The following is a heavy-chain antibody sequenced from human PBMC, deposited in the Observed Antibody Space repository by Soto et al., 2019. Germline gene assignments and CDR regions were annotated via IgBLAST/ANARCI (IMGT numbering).Heavy chain of an antibody. CDR2: INHSGST. J-gene: IGHJ4*02. V-gene: IGHV4-34*01. CDR1: GGSISSYY. Sequence: SETLSLTCTVSGGSISSYYWSWIRQPPGKGLEWIGEINHSGSTNYNPSLKSRVTISVDTSKNQFSLKLSSVTAADTAVYYCGSGVSIQLCPHGGQGTLVTVSS. CDR3: GSGVSIQLCPH. D-gene: IGHD5-18*01.